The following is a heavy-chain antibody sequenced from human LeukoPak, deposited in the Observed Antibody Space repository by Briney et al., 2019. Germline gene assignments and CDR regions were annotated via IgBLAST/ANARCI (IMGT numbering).Heavy chain of an antibody. CDR1: GGSLSSYY. CDR3: ARDRGNYGEIDY. CDR2: IYYSGTT. J-gene: IGHJ4*02. V-gene: IGHV4-59*12. Sequence: SETLSLTCTVSGGSLSSYYWTWIRQPPGKGLEWIGYIYYSGTTNYNPSLRSRVTMSVDTSKNQFSLKLSSVTAADTAVYYCARDRGNYGEIDYWGQGTLVTVSS. D-gene: IGHD4-17*01.